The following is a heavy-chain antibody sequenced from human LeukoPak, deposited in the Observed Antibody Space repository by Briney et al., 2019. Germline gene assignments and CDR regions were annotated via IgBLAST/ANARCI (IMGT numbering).Heavy chain of an antibody. CDR3: ARGRSVETTPFDY. J-gene: IGHJ4*02. Sequence: SETLSLTCTVSGGSISSGSYYWSWIRQPAGKGLEWIGRIYTSGSTNYNPSLKSRVTISVDTSKNQFSLKLSSVTAADTAVYYCARGRSVETTPFDYWGQGTLVTVSS. V-gene: IGHV4-61*02. CDR1: GGSISSGSYY. CDR2: IYTSGST. D-gene: IGHD1-26*01.